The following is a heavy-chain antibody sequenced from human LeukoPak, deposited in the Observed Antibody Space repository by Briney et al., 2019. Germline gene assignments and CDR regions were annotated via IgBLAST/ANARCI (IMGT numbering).Heavy chain of an antibody. Sequence: ASVKVSCKASGYTFTSYGNSWVRQAPGQGLEWMGCISAYNGNTNYAQKLQGKVTMTTDTSTSTAYMELRSLRSDDTAVYFCARLKIQVFLDYSNYGMDVWGQGTTVTVSS. CDR2: ISAYNGNT. J-gene: IGHJ6*02. CDR3: ARLKIQVFLDYSNYGMDV. CDR1: GYTFTSYG. D-gene: IGHD5-18*01. V-gene: IGHV1-18*01.